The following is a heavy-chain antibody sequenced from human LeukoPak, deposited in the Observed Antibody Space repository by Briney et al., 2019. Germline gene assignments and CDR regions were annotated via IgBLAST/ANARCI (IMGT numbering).Heavy chain of an antibody. V-gene: IGHV4-30-4*01. CDR1: GVAISSGNW. Sequence: SETLSLTCTVFGVAISSGNWWSWVRQLPGKGLEWIGYIYYIGNTYYNPSLKSRVTISVDTSKNQFSLKLSSVTAADTAVYYCARLRRWLADFDYWGQGTLVTVSS. CDR2: IYYIGNT. J-gene: IGHJ4*02. CDR3: ARLRRWLADFDY. D-gene: IGHD6-19*01.